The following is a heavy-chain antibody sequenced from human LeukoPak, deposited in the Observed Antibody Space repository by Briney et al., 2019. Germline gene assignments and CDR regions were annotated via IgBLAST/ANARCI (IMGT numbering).Heavy chain of an antibody. CDR1: GLTFSDYS. V-gene: IGHV3-21*01. Sequence: VGSLRLSCVASGLTFSDYSINWVRRALGKGLEWVSSINRTNTSIYYADAVRGRFTSSRDNAKSSLYLQMDSLRAEDTAVYYCVRLRRNSDRSYYYYYYDSWGQGILVTVSP. J-gene: IGHJ5*01. CDR2: INRTNTSI. CDR3: VRLRRNSDRSYYYYYYDS. D-gene: IGHD3-10*01.